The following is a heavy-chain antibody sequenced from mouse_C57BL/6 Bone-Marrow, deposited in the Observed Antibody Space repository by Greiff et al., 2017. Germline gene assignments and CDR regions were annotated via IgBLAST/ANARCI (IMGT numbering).Heavy chain of an antibody. J-gene: IGHJ3*01. D-gene: IGHD4-1*01. CDR3: ARAFTGTDAY. V-gene: IGHV5-17*01. Sequence: EVQLVESGGGLVKPGGSLKLSCAASGFTFSDYGMHWVRQAPEKGLEWVAYISSGSSTIYYADTVKGRFTISRNNAKNTLLLQMTSLRSEDTAMYYCARAFTGTDAYWGQGTLVTVSA. CDR1: GFTFSDYG. CDR2: ISSGSSTI.